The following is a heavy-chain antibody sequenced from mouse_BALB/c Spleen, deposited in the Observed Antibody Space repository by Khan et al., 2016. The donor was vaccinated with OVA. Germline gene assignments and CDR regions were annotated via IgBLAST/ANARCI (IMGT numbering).Heavy chain of an antibody. D-gene: IGHD2-4*01. V-gene: IGHV3-2*02. CDR1: GYSITSEYA. J-gene: IGHJ3*01. CDR3: ARKDYYDYDPFPY. Sequence: EVELVESGPGLVKPSQSLSLTCTVTGYSITSEYAWNWIRQFPGNKLEWMGSINYSGNTRFNPSLKSRASITRDTSKNQFFLQLNSVTTEDTATYYCARKDYYDYDPFPYWGQGTLVTVSA. CDR2: INYSGNT.